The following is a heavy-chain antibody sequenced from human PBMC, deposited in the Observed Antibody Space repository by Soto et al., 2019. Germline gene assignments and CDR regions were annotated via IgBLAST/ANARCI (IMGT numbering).Heavy chain of an antibody. Sequence: QVQLVQSGAEVKKPGASVKVSCKASGYTFTSYGISWVRQAPGQGLEWMGWISAYNGNTNYAQKCQGRVTMTTDTSTSTAYMELRSLRSDDTAVYYCAREPTMIVVIITGDAFDLWGQGTMVTVSS. CDR2: ISAYNGNT. V-gene: IGHV1-18*01. J-gene: IGHJ3*01. CDR1: GYTFTSYG. D-gene: IGHD3-22*01. CDR3: AREPTMIVVIITGDAFDL.